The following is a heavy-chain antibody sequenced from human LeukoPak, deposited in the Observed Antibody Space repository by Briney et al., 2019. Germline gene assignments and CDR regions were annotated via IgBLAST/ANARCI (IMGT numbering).Heavy chain of an antibody. CDR3: ARGREYYYDNSGHAPP. J-gene: IGHJ5*02. V-gene: IGHV1-8*01. D-gene: IGHD3-22*01. CDR1: GYTFTSYD. CDR2: MNPNSGNT. Sequence: GASVKVSCKASGYTFTSYDINWVRQATGQGLEWMGWMNPNSGNTGYAQKFQGRVTMTRNTSISTAYMELSSLRSEDTAVYYCARGREYYYDNSGHAPPWGQGTLVTVSS.